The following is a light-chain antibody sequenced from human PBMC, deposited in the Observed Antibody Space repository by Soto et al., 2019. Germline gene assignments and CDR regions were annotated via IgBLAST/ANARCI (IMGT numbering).Light chain of an antibody. V-gene: IGKV3-20*01. CDR1: QSVGSY. CDR3: QQYDSSPRT. CDR2: GAS. J-gene: IGKJ2*01. Sequence: EIVLTQSPGTLSLSPGERATLSCRASQSVGSYLTWYQQKPGQAPRLLIYGASSRATGIPDRFSGSGSGTDFXLTIXXXXXXXXXVYYCQQYDSSPRTFGQGTKLX.